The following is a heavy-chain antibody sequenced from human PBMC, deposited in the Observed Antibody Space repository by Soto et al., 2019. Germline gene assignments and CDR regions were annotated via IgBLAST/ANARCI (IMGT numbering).Heavy chain of an antibody. Sequence: SETLSLSCTVSGGSISSSSYYWGWIRQPPGKGLEWIGSIYYSGSTYYNPSLKSRVTISVDTSKNQFSLQLNSVTPEDTAVYYCARGVFIVSPCTGFDYWGQGTPVTVSS. CDR3: ARGVFIVSPCTGFDY. CDR1: GGSISSSSYY. J-gene: IGHJ4*02. D-gene: IGHD3-16*02. V-gene: IGHV4-39*01. CDR2: IYYSGST.